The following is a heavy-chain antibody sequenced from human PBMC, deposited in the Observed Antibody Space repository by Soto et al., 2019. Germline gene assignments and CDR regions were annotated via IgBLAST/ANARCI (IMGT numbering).Heavy chain of an antibody. J-gene: IGHJ4*02. CDR2: INPGDSDI. CDR3: TRPQSSGWYDY. V-gene: IGHV5-51*01. CDR1: GYSFISHW. Sequence: RGESLKISCKGSGYSFISHWIACVRQTPGKGLEWMGTINPGDSDIRYSPSFQGQVTISADKSISTAYLQWSSLKASDTATYYCTRPQSSGWYDYWGQGTLVTVS. D-gene: IGHD6-19*01.